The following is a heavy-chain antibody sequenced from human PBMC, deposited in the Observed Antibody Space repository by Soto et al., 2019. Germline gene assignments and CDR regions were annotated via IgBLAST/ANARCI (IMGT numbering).Heavy chain of an antibody. CDR1: SVSINSGGYY. D-gene: IGHD1-1*01. J-gene: IGHJ3*02. Sequence: QVQLQESGPGLVKPSQTLSLTCTVSSVSINSGGYYWSWIRQHPGKGLEWIGYIYYTGSTYYNPSFKSLVTMSLDTSKNQFSLKLNSVTAADTAVYYCARGSQLERDAIDMWGQGTMVTVS. V-gene: IGHV4-31*01. CDR2: IYYTGST. CDR3: ARGSQLERDAIDM.